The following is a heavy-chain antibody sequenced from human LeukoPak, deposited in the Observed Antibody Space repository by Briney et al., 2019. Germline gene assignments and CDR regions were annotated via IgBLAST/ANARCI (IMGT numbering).Heavy chain of an antibody. V-gene: IGHV3-49*03. CDR2: ISSKAYGGTT. J-gene: IGHJ4*02. Sequence: GGSLRLSCTASGFTFGDYAMSWFRQAPGKGLEWVGFISSKAYGGTTEYAASVKGRFTISRDDSKSIAYLQMNSLKTEDTAVYYCTRDGTDRSSWYGLDYWGQGTLVTVCS. CDR3: TRDGTDRSSWYGLDY. CDR1: GFTFGDYA. D-gene: IGHD6-13*01.